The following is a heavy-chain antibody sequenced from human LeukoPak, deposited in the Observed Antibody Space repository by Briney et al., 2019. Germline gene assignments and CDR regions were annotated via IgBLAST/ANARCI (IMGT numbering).Heavy chain of an antibody. V-gene: IGHV1-2*02. CDR1: GYTFTGYY. CDR2: INPNSGGT. D-gene: IGHD1/OR15-1a*01. J-gene: IGHJ5*02. Sequence: ASVKVSCKASGYTFTGYYMHWVRQAPGQGLEWMGWINPNSGGTNYAQKFQGRVTMTRDTSISTAYMELSRLRSDGTAVYYCARARCSYRTTNWFDPWGQGTLVTVSS. CDR3: ARARCSYRTTNWFDP.